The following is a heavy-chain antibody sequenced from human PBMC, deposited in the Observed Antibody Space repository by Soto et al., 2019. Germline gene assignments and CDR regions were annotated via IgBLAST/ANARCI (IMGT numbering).Heavy chain of an antibody. V-gene: IGHV3-33*01. CDR2: LRYDGGNK. CDR1: GFHFSSYV. D-gene: IGHD6-19*01. CDR3: ARDGQWLPRDGLRSSYYFDY. J-gene: IGHJ4*02. Sequence: QVQLVESGGGGVPPGRSLRISCAASGFHFSSYVMPWGRQAPGKGPGWVAGLRYDGGNKYHADSVKGRFTISRDNSKNTLYLQMNSLRAEDTAVYYCARDGQWLPRDGLRSSYYFDYWGQGTLVTVSS.